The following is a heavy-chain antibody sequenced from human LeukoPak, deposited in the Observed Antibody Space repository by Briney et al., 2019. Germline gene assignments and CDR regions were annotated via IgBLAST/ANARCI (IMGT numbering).Heavy chain of an antibody. V-gene: IGHV4-61*01. J-gene: IGHJ6*03. CDR2: IYYSGYT. CDR3: ARTTMVRGTYYMDV. CDR1: GGSISSSSYY. D-gene: IGHD3-10*01. Sequence: SETLSLTCTVSGGSISSSSYYWSWIRQPPGKGLEWIGYIYYSGYTNYNPSLKSRVTISVDTSKNQFSLKLSSVTAADTAVYYCARTTMVRGTYYMDVWGKGTTVTISS.